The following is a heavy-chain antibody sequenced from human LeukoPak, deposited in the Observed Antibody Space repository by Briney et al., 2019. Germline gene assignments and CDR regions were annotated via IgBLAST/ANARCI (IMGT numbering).Heavy chain of an antibody. J-gene: IGHJ4*02. V-gene: IGHV3-30*02. CDR2: IRCDGSNK. CDR1: GFAFSTYG. CDR3: AKDKEVTTVTTWHPGLDY. Sequence: PGGSLRLSCVASGFAFSTYGMHWVRQAPGKGLEWVAFIRCDGSNKYYADSVKGRFTISRDNSKNTLYLQMNSLRAEDTAVYYCAKDKEVTTVTTWHPGLDYWGQGTLVTVSS. D-gene: IGHD4-11*01.